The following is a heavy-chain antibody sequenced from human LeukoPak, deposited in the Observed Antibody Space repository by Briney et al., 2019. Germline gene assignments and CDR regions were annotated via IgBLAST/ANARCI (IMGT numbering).Heavy chain of an antibody. V-gene: IGHV3-30*02. CDR1: GFTFSSYG. D-gene: IGHD3-10*01. CDR3: AKDRFGSSGPFDI. CDR2: IRYDGSNK. J-gene: IGHJ3*02. Sequence: PGGSLRLSCAASGFTFSSYGMHWVRQAPGKGLEWVAFIRYDGSNKYYADSVKGRFTISRDNSKNTLYLQMNSLRAEDTAVYYCAKDRFGSSGPFDIWGQGTMVTVSS.